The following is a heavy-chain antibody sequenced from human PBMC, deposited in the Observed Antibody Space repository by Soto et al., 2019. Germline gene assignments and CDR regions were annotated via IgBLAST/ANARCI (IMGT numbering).Heavy chain of an antibody. CDR3: ATRREYCTNGVCYVRDDPHGYDAFDI. CDR1: GYTLTELS. J-gene: IGHJ3*02. Sequence: GASVKVSCKVSGYTLTELSMHWVRQAPGKGLEWMGGFDPEDGETIYAQKFQGRVTMAEDTSTDTAYMELSSLRSEDTAVYYCATRREYCTNGVCYVRDDPHGYDAFDIWGQGTMVTVSS. V-gene: IGHV1-24*01. CDR2: FDPEDGET. D-gene: IGHD2-8*01.